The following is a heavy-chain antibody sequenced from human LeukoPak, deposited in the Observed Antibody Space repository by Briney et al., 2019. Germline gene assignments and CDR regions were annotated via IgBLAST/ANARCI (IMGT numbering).Heavy chain of an antibody. CDR1: GFTFEDFT. V-gene: IGHV3-43*01. CDR3: ARRYHYMDV. J-gene: IGHJ6*03. CDR2: ITWDGRT. Sequence: GGSLRLSCGASGFTFEDFTMHWVRQVPGKGLEWVSLITWDGRTSYPDSVKGRFITSRDNSKNSLYLQMNGLRTEDTALYYCARRYHYMDVWGKGTTVTVSS.